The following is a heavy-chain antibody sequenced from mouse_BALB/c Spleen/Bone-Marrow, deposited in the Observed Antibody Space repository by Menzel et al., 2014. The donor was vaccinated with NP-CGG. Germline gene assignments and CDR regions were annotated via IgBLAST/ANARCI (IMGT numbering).Heavy chain of an antibody. D-gene: IGHD1-1*01. J-gene: IGHJ1*01. CDR1: GYSITSDYY. CDR2: IRYDGSN. Sequence: VQLQHSGPGLVKPSQSLSLTCSVTGYSITSDYYWNWIRQFPGNKLEWMAYIRYDGSNNYNPSLKNRISITRDTSKNQFFLKLNSVTSEDTATYYCARLRGSNYGYFDVWGAGTTVTVSS. CDR3: ARLRGSNYGYFDV. V-gene: IGHV3-6*02.